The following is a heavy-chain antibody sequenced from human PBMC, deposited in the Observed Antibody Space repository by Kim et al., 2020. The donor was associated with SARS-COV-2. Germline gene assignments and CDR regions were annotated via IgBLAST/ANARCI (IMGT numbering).Heavy chain of an antibody. CDR3: ARDLAVGTMWWLADYSDYYGMDV. CDR1: GFTFRSYA. V-gene: IGHV3-48*02. J-gene: IGHJ6*02. D-gene: IGHD2-21*01. CDR2: ISSGSTAI. Sequence: GGSLRLSCAASGFTFRSYAMNWVRQAPGKGLEWVSYISSGSTAIYYADSVKGRFTISRDNADDSLFLQMNSLRDDDTAVYFCARDLAVGTMWWLADYSDYYGMDVWGQGTTVTVS.